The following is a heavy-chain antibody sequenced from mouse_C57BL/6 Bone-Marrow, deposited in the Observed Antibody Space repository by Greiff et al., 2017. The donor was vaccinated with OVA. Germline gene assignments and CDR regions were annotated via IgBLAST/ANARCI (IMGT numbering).Heavy chain of an antibody. D-gene: IGHD1-1*01. J-gene: IGHJ4*01. Sequence: VKLMESGAELVRPGASVTLSCKASGYTFTDYEMHWVKQTPVHGLEWIGAIDPETGGTAYNQKFKGKAILTADKSSSTAYMELRSLTSEDSAVYYCTRGRYYGSRRGMDYWGQGTSVTVSS. CDR1: GYTFTDYE. V-gene: IGHV1-15*01. CDR2: IDPETGGT. CDR3: TRGRYYGSRRGMDY.